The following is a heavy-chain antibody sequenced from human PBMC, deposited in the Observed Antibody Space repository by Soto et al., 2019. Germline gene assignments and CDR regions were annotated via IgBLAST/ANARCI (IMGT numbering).Heavy chain of an antibody. J-gene: IGHJ5*02. CDR3: ARVEMATIIGWPTRQNWFDP. D-gene: IGHD5-12*01. CDR1: GYTFTSYG. V-gene: IGHV1-18*01. Sequence: GASVKVSCKASGYTFTSYGISWVRQAPGQGLEWMGWISAYNGNTNYAQKLQGRVTMTTDTSTSTAYMELRSLRSDDTAVYYCARVEMATIIGWPTRQNWFDPWGQGTLVTVSS. CDR2: ISAYNGNT.